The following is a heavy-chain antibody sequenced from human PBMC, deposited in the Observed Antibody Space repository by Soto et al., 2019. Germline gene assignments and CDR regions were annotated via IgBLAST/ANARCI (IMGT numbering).Heavy chain of an antibody. CDR2: IYHGGST. Sequence: TLSLTCVVSVASGTRDGNCWTWIRHPPGKGLEFVASIYHGGSTFYNPSLRSRVTISLDRSKNQFSLKLTSVTAADTAVYYCAREVAGYSQFDDWGQGTLVTVSS. V-gene: IGHV4-30-2*01. CDR1: VASGTRDGNC. CDR3: AREVAGYSQFDD. J-gene: IGHJ4*02. D-gene: IGHD2-15*01.